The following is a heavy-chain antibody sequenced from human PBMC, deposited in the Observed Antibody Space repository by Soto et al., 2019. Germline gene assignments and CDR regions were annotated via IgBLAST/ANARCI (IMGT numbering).Heavy chain of an antibody. CDR2: IYYSGST. CDR1: GGSISSAGNY. Sequence: QLQLQESGPGLVKPSQTLSLTCTVSGGSISSAGNYWSWIRQHPGKGLEWIGFIYYSGSTNYNPSLTSRVTISGDTSKSQFSLKLSSVTAVDTAVYYCARDGADCTGGSCYAYSFDYWGQGALVTVSS. CDR3: ARDGADCTGGSCYAYSFDY. J-gene: IGHJ4*02. D-gene: IGHD2-15*01. V-gene: IGHV4-31*03.